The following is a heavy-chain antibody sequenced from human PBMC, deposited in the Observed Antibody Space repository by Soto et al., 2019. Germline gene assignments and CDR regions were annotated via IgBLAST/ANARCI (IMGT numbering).Heavy chain of an antibody. Sequence: SETLSLTCLFTGISIHSYYWGWVRQPPGKGLEWIGYIYYTGTTTYHPSLKSRVTISIDTSRNQFSLKLNSVTAADTAVYYCARLGGYYQAFDQWGQGSLVTVS. D-gene: IGHD2-21*02. J-gene: IGHJ4*02. CDR1: GISIHSYY. CDR3: ARLGGYYQAFDQ. CDR2: IYYTGTT. V-gene: IGHV4-59*08.